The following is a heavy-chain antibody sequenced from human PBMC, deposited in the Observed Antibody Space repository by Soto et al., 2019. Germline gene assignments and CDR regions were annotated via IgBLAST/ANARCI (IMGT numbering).Heavy chain of an antibody. D-gene: IGHD3-22*01. CDR1: GFTFIGYS. V-gene: IGHV3-64D*06. CDR3: VKCSSGYCQEH. CDR2: ISDTGGST. Sequence: PWESXRLSCAASGFTFIGYSMRWLRQAPGKGLEYVSAISDTGGSTFYADSVKGRFTISRDNYKNTIYLQMSSLRAEDTAVYYCVKCSSGYCQEHWGQGILVTVSS. J-gene: IGHJ1*01.